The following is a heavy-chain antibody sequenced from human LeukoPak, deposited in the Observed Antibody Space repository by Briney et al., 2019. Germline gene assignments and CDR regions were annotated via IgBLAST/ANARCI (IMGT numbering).Heavy chain of an antibody. D-gene: IGHD3-16*02. CDR3: ARSFGGVLANDAFDI. V-gene: IGHV1-69*05. CDR1: GGSLSNYA. Sequence: SVTVSCTASGGSLSNYAITWVRQTPGQGLEWLGVIIPAFGTADYAQTLQGRVTITTDDSTSTAFLDLGSLRSADTAVYYCARSFGGVLANDAFDIWGQGTLITVSS. J-gene: IGHJ3*02. CDR2: IIPAFGTA.